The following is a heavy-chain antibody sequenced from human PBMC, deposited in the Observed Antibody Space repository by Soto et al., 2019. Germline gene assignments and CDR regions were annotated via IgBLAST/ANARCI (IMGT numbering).Heavy chain of an antibody. Sequence: SETLSLTCTVSGGSVSSGSYYWSWIRQPPGKGLEWIGDIYYSGSINCNPSLKSRVTISIDTSKNQFSLNLTSVTAADTAVYYCARVGDTYAYNDYWGQGTLVTVSS. D-gene: IGHD3-16*01. J-gene: IGHJ4*02. CDR2: IYYSGSI. V-gene: IGHV4-61*01. CDR1: GGSVSSGSYY. CDR3: ARVGDTYAYNDY.